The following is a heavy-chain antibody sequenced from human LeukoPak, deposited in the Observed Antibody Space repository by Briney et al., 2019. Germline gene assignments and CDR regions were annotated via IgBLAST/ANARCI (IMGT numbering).Heavy chain of an antibody. D-gene: IGHD6-19*01. Sequence: GGSLRLSCAASGFTFSSYEMNWVRQAPGKGLEWVSYISRSGSTIYYADSVKGRFTISRDNAKKSLYLQMNSLRAEDTAVYYCVRDGLETDIVVSGVDYWGQGTLVTVSS. CDR3: VRDGLETDIVVSGVDY. V-gene: IGHV3-48*03. J-gene: IGHJ4*02. CDR2: ISRSGSTI. CDR1: GFTFSSYE.